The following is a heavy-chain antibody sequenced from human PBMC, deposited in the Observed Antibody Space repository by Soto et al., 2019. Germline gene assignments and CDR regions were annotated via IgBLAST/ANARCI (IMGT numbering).Heavy chain of an antibody. Sequence: PSETLSLTCAVYGGSFSGYYWSWIRQPPGKGLEWIGEINHSGSTNYNPSLKGRVTISVDTSKNQFSLKLSSVTAADTAVYYCARGEWRWLQLPSPPLYYFDYGGQGTLVTVSS. CDR2: INHSGST. CDR3: ARGEWRWLQLPSPPLYYFDY. D-gene: IGHD5-12*01. J-gene: IGHJ4*02. V-gene: IGHV4-34*01. CDR1: GGSFSGYY.